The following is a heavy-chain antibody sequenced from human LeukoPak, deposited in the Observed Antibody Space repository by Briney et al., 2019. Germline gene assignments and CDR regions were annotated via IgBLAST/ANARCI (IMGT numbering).Heavy chain of an antibody. CDR1: GGSISSSSYY. CDR2: IYYSGST. CDR3: ASAGYSSGWYDY. Sequence: SETLSLTCTVSGGSISSSSYYWGWIRQPPGKGLEWIGSIYYSGSTYYNPSLKSRVTISVDTSKNQFSLKLSSVTAADTAVYYCASAGYSSGWYDYWGQGTLVTVSS. D-gene: IGHD6-19*01. V-gene: IGHV4-39*07. J-gene: IGHJ4*02.